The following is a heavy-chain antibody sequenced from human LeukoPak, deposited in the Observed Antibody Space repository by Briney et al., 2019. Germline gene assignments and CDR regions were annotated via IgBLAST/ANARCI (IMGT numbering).Heavy chain of an antibody. CDR1: GYTLTELS. D-gene: IGHD6-13*01. J-gene: IGHJ4*02. CDR2: FDPEDSET. CDR3: ATDLWQQLVMGDDY. V-gene: IGHV1-24*01. Sequence: ASVKVSCKVSGYTLTELSMHWVRQAPGKGLEWMGGFDPEDSETIYAQKFQGRVTMTEDTSTDTAYMELSSLRSEDTAVYYCATDLWQQLVMGDDYWGQGTLVTVSS.